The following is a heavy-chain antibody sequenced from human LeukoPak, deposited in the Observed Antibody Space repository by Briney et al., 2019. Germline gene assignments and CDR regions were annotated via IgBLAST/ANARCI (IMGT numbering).Heavy chain of an antibody. CDR1: GGSFSGYY. D-gene: IGHD2-8*01. V-gene: IGHV4-34*01. J-gene: IGHJ4*02. CDR2: INHSGST. Sequence: SETLSLTCAVYGGSFSGYYWSWIRQPPGKGLEWIGEINHSGSTNYNPSLKSRVTISVDTSKNQFSLKLSSVTAADTAVYYCARRDCTTGACRFDDWGQGTRVSVSP. CDR3: ARRDCTTGACRFDD.